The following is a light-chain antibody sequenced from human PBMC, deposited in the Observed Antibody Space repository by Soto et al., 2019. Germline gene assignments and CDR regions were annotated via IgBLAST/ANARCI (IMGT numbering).Light chain of an antibody. CDR1: SSNIGSNY. Sequence: QSALTQAPSGTAAPGQKVTISCSGSSSNIGSNYVSWYQQLPGTAPKLLIYDNNKRPSGIPDRFSGSKSGTSATLGITGLQTGDEADYYCGTWDSSLSAGVFGTGTKVTVL. CDR3: GTWDSSLSAGV. V-gene: IGLV1-51*01. J-gene: IGLJ1*01. CDR2: DNN.